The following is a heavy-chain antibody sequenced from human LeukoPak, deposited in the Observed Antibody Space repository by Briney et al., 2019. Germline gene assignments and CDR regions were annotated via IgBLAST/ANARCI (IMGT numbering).Heavy chain of an antibody. V-gene: IGHV3-23*01. CDR3: AKGPIPGFDY. CDR2: INGNGGST. Sequence: GGSLRLSCAASGFTFSSYAMNWVRQAPGKGLEWVSSINGNGGSTYYADSVKGRFTISRDNSKSTLYLQMNSLRAEDTAVYYCAKGPIPGFDYWGQGALVTVSS. CDR1: GFTFSSYA. J-gene: IGHJ4*02.